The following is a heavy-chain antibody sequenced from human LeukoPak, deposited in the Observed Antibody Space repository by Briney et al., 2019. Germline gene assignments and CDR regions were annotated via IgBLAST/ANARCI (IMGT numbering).Heavy chain of an antibody. V-gene: IGHV3-23*01. CDR3: AKDLSSSHVSEYFDY. J-gene: IGHJ4*02. D-gene: IGHD6-6*01. Sequence: GGSLRLSCAASGFTFSSYAMSWVRQAPGKGLEWVSAISGSGGSTYYADSVKGRFTISRDNSKNTLYLQMNSLRAEDTAVYYCAKDLSSSHVSEYFDYWGQGTLVAVSS. CDR2: ISGSGGST. CDR1: GFTFSSYA.